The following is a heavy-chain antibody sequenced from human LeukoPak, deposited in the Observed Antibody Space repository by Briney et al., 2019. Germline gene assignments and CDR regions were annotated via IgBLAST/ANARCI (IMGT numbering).Heavy chain of an antibody. CDR1: GYTFTGYY. Sequence: ASVKVSCKASGYTFTGYYMHWVRQAPGQGLEWTGWINPNSGGTNYAQKFQGRVTMTRDTSISTAYMELSRLRSDDTAVYYCAREDSSIAAFDYWGQGTLVTVSS. V-gene: IGHV1-2*02. CDR2: INPNSGGT. J-gene: IGHJ4*02. CDR3: AREDSSIAAFDY. D-gene: IGHD6-6*01.